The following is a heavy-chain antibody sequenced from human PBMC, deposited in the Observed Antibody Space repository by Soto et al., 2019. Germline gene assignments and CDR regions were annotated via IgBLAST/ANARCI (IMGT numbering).Heavy chain of an antibody. CDR2: ISYDGSNK. Sequence: GGSLRLSCAASGFTFSSYGMHWVRQAPGKGLEWVAVISYDGSNKYYADSVKGRFTISRDNSKNTLYLQMNSLRAEDTAVYYCAKDGWEGGYGDYFDYWGQGTLVTVSS. J-gene: IGHJ4*02. D-gene: IGHD4-17*01. CDR1: GFTFSSYG. V-gene: IGHV3-30*18. CDR3: AKDGWEGGYGDYFDY.